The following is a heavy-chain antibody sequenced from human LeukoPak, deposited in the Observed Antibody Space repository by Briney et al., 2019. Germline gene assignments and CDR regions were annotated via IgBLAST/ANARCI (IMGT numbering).Heavy chain of an antibody. Sequence: SGPTLVNPTQTLTLTCTFSGFSLSASGMCVSWIRQPPGKALEWLALIDWDDDKYNSTSLKTRLTISKDTSKNQVVLTMTNMDPVDTATYFCARALGIGASSAVYYGLDVWGRGTTVTVSS. V-gene: IGHV2-70*01. CDR2: IDWDDDK. CDR3: ARALGIGASSAVYYGLDV. CDR1: GFSLSASGMC. J-gene: IGHJ6*02. D-gene: IGHD7-27*01.